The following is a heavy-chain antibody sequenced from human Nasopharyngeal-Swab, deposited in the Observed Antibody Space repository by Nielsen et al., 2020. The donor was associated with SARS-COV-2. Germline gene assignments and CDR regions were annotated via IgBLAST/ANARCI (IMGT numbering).Heavy chain of an antibody. V-gene: IGHV4-39*07. J-gene: IGHJ3*02. CDR2: IYYSGST. Sequence: WIRQPTGKGLEWIGSIYYSGSTYYNPSLKSRVTISVDTSKNQFSLKLSSVTAADTAVYYCARDGLFGDSAFDIWGQGTMVTVSS. D-gene: IGHD3-10*01. CDR3: ARDGLFGDSAFDI.